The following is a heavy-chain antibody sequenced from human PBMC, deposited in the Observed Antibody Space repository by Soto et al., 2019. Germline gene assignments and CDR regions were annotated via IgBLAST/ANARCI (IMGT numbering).Heavy chain of an antibody. J-gene: IGHJ4*02. CDR2: INPASGST. CDR1: GYTFTHYY. Sequence: QVQLVQSGAEVKKPGASVKVSCRTSGYTFTHYYIHWVRQAPGQGLEWLGIINPASGSTNYAQDFQGRVTLTMDTSTTTVYMELSGLRDEETAIFYCARDLAAGDHWGQGTLVTVSS. V-gene: IGHV1-46*01. D-gene: IGHD6-13*01. CDR3: ARDLAAGDH.